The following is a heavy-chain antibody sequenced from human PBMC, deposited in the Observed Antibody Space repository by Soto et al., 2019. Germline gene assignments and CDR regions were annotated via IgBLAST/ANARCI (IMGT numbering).Heavy chain of an antibody. D-gene: IGHD3-16*02. CDR2: ISSIGTTI. Sequence: EVQLVESGGGLVQPGGSLRLSCAASGFTFSSFEMNWVRQAPGKGLEWVSYISSIGTTIYYADSVKGRFTISRDNAKNSLYLQMNSLTAEDTAVYYCARGNSPVNVYWGQGTLVTVS. J-gene: IGHJ4*02. V-gene: IGHV3-48*03. CDR3: ARGNSPVNVY. CDR1: GFTFSSFE.